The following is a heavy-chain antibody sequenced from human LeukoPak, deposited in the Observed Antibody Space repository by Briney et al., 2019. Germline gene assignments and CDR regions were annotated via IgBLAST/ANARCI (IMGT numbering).Heavy chain of an antibody. J-gene: IGHJ5*02. CDR1: GYSFTGYY. CDR3: TRGKDFGYNWFDP. D-gene: IGHD3-10*01. V-gene: IGHV1-2*02. Sequence: ASVKVSCKASGYSFTGYYMHWVRQAPGQGLEWMGWINPNSGGTNYAQKFQGRVTMTRDTSISTAYMELSRLRSDDTAVYYCTRGKDFGYNWFDPWGQGTLVTVTS. CDR2: INPNSGGT.